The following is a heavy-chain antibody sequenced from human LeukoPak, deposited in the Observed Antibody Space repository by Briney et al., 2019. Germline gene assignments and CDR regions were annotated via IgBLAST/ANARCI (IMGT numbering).Heavy chain of an antibody. V-gene: IGHV3-23*01. CDR2: ISGSGGST. Sequence: PGGSLRLSCAASGFTCSSYAMSWVRQAPGKGLECGSAISGSGGSTYFADSVKGRFTISRDNSKNTLYLQRNSLRAEDTAVSYCAKDLEGNYYENYDAFDIWGQGTMVTVSS. CDR1: GFTCSSYA. J-gene: IGHJ3*02. D-gene: IGHD1-26*01. CDR3: AKDLEGNYYENYDAFDI.